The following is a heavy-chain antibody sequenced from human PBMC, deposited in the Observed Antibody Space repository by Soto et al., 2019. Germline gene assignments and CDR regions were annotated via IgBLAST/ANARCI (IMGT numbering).Heavy chain of an antibody. Sequence: EVQLVESGGGLVQPGGSLKLACAASGFTFSRSAMYWVRQAPGKGLEWVGSIRSEADSYATAYAGSVEGRFTISRDDSKTTVYLQMHSLKTEDTAVYYCVSRYNDLLWYGMDVW. J-gene: IGHJ6*01. D-gene: IGHD3-9*01. CDR1: GFTFSRSA. CDR2: IRSEADSYAT. V-gene: IGHV3-73*02. CDR3: VSRYNDLLWYGMDV.